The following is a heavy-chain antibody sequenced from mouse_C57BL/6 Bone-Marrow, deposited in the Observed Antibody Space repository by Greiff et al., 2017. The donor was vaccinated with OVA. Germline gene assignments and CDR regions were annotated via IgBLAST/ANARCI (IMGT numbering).Heavy chain of an antibody. CDR2: INPNNGGT. J-gene: IGHJ4*01. CDR1: GYTFTDYY. V-gene: IGHV1-26*01. D-gene: IGHD1-1*01. Sequence: EVKLKQSGSELVKPGASVKISCKASGYTFTDYYMNWVKQSHGQSLEWIGDINPNNGGTSYNQKFKGKATLTVDKSSSTAYMELRSLTSEDSAVYDCAPRDYYGSPFYYAMDYWGQGTSVTVSS. CDR3: APRDYYGSPFYYAMDY.